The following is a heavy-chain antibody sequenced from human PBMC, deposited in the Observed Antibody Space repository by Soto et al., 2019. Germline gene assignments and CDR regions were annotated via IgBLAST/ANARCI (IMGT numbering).Heavy chain of an antibody. Sequence: QVQLRESGPGLVRPSETLSLTCTVSGGSITGYYWSWIRQPPGKGLEWIGYIYDSGTTTYNAALKSRVTISADTSKNLFSLNLRSVTAADTAVYYCASVNYGEEGYFFDFWGQGLLVTVSS. CDR3: ASVNYGEEGYFFDF. CDR2: IYDSGTT. CDR1: GGSITGYY. J-gene: IGHJ4*02. V-gene: IGHV4-59*08. D-gene: IGHD4-17*01.